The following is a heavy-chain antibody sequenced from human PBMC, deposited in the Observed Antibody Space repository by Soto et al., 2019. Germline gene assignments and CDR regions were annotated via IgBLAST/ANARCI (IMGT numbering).Heavy chain of an antibody. CDR2: INHSGST. CDR1: GGSFSGYY. Sequence: PSETMSLACAVYGGSFSGYYWIWILQPPGKGLEWIGEINHSGSTNYNPSLKSRVTISVDTSKNQFSLKLSSVTAADRAVYYCARGGSAMVTGYYYGMDVWGQGTTVTVSS. J-gene: IGHJ6*02. CDR3: ARGGSAMVTGYYYGMDV. V-gene: IGHV4-34*01. D-gene: IGHD5-18*01.